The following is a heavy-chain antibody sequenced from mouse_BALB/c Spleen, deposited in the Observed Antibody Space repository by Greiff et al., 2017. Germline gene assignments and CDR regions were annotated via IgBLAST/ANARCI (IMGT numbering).Heavy chain of an antibody. Sequence: EVQRVESGGGLVKPGGSLKLSCAASGFTFSSYTMSWVRQTPEKRLEWVATISSGGSYTYYPDSVKGRFTISRDNAKNTLYLQMSSLKSEDTAMYYCTRDEAYGPFDYWGQGTTLTVSS. V-gene: IGHV5-6-4*01. J-gene: IGHJ2*01. D-gene: IGHD6-5*01. CDR1: GFTFSSYT. CDR3: TRDEAYGPFDY. CDR2: ISSGGSYT.